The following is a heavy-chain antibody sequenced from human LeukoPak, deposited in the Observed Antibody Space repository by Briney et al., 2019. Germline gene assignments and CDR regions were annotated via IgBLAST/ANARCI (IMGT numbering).Heavy chain of an antibody. V-gene: IGHV3-23*01. D-gene: IGHD6-19*01. CDR3: AKGGWLEY. CDR2: LSVIGVNT. Sequence: GGPLRLSCAASGFTFSTNDMSWVRQAPGKGLEWVSILSVIGVNTKYANSVKGGFTSSRDNSKTTLYLQMTSLRAEDSAVYCCAKGGWLEYWGQGTLVTVSS. CDR1: GFTFSTND. J-gene: IGHJ4*02.